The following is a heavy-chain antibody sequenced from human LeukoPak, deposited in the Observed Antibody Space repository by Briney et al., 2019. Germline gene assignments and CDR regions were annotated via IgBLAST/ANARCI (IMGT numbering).Heavy chain of an antibody. Sequence: RASETLSLTCAVYGGSFSGYYWSWIRQPPGKGLEWIGEINHSGSTNYNPSLKSRVTISVDTSKNQFSLKLSSVTAANTAVYYCARGSEDYYGSGSYYNVGYYWGQGTLVTVSS. CDR3: ARGSEDYYGSGSYYNVGYY. J-gene: IGHJ4*02. CDR1: GGSFSGYY. D-gene: IGHD3-10*01. CDR2: INHSGST. V-gene: IGHV4-34*01.